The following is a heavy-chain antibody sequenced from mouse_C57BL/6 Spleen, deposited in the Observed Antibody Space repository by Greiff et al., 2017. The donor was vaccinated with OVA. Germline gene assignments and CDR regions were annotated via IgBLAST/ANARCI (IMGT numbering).Heavy chain of an antibody. CDR2: INPGSGGT. Sequence: QVQLQQSGAELVRPGTSVKVSCKASGYAFTNYLIEWVKQRPGQGLEWIGVINPGSGGTNYNEKFKGKATLTADKSSSTAYMQLSSLTSEDSAVYFCARKGALTGAFAYWGQGTLVTVSA. CDR1: GYAFTNYL. J-gene: IGHJ3*01. V-gene: IGHV1-54*01. D-gene: IGHD4-1*01. CDR3: ARKGALTGAFAY.